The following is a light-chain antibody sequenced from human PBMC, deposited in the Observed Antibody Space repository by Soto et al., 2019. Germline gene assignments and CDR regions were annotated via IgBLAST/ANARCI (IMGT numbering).Light chain of an antibody. J-gene: IGKJ1*01. V-gene: IGKV1-39*01. CDR2: AAS. CDR1: QSISSY. Sequence: DIQMTQSPSSLSASVGDRVTITCRASQSISSYLNWYPQKPGKAPKLLIYAASSLQSGVPSRFSGSGSGTDCTLTISSLQPEDFATYYCQQSDSTPQWTFGQGTKVEIK. CDR3: QQSDSTPQWT.